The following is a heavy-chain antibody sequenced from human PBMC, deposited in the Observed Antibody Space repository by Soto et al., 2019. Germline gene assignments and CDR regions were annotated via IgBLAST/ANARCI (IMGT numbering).Heavy chain of an antibody. Sequence: QVQLVQSGAEVKKPGSSVKVSCKASGGTFSSYAISWVRQAPGQGLEWMGGIIPIFGTANYAQKFQGRVPITADAFTSTAYMELSSLRSEDTAVYYCARETLSIVGKWEHLVRAAFDIWGQGTMVTVSS. CDR3: ARETLSIVGKWEHLVRAAFDI. CDR2: IIPIFGTA. CDR1: GGTFSSYA. V-gene: IGHV1-69*01. J-gene: IGHJ3*02. D-gene: IGHD1-26*01.